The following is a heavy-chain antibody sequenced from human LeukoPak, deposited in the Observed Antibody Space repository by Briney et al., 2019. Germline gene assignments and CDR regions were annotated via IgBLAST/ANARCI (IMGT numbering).Heavy chain of an antibody. V-gene: IGHV4-59*01. CDR3: ARDLDYGASSIWYFDL. CDR1: SGSICIFY. J-gene: IGHJ2*01. D-gene: IGHD4-23*01. Sequence: SETLSLTSTVSSGSICIFYWSWMRQPPGKGLEWIGYIYYRGNTQYNPSLKSRVTISVDTSKNQFSLRLKSVTAADTAVYYCARDLDYGASSIWYFDLWGRGTLVTVSS. CDR2: IYYRGNT.